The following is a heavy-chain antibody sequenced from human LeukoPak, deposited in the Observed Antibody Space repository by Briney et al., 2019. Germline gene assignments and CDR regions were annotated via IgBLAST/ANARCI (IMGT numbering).Heavy chain of an antibody. V-gene: IGHV1-46*01. CDR2: INPSGGST. D-gene: IGHD3-9*01. J-gene: IGHJ6*03. Sequence: ASVKVSCKASGYTFTSYYMHWVRQAPGQGLEWMGIINPSGGSTSYAQKFQGRVTMTRDMSTSTVYMELSSLRSEDTAVYYCARDFDRHTRKIGRDSLYYYYYYMDVWGKGTTVTVSS. CDR1: GYTFTSYY. CDR3: ARDFDRHTRKIGRDSLYYYYYYMDV.